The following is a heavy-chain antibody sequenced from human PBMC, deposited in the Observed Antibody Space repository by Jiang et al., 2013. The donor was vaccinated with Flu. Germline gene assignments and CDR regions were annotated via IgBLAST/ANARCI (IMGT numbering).Heavy chain of an antibody. CDR3: ARHRGVVVVPAAHYGLDV. CDR2: IYNSGST. Sequence: LLKPSETLSLTCSVSGDSIRNNRHYWGWIRQSPGKGLEWIGSIYNSGSTYYNPSVKSRLNISADTSKTKFSLTLRSVTATDTAVYYCARHRGVVVVPAAHYGLDVWGQGTTVTVSS. D-gene: IGHD2-2*01. J-gene: IGHJ6*02. V-gene: IGHV4-39*01. CDR1: GDSIRNNRHY.